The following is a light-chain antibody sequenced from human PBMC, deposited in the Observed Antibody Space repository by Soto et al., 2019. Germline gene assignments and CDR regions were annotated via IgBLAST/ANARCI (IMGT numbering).Light chain of an antibody. V-gene: IGLV2-14*01. CDR3: SSYTSTNTLAV. J-gene: IGLJ1*01. CDR1: SSDVGGYNY. Sequence: QSALTQPASVSGSPGQSITISCTGTSSDVGGYNYVSWYQQHAGFAPKLIIYEVSNRPSGVSNCFSGSKSGDTASLTISGLQAEDEADYYCSSYTSTNTLAVFGTGTKLTVL. CDR2: EVS.